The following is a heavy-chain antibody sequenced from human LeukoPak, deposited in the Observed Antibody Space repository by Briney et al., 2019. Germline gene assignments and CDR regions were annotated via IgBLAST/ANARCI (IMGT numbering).Heavy chain of an antibody. V-gene: IGHV4-34*01. CDR1: GGSFSGYY. CDR3: ARRRVDGKPNDY. J-gene: IGHJ4*02. D-gene: IGHD6-19*01. CDR2: INHSGSN. Sequence: SETLSLTCAVYGGSFSGYYWSWIRQPPGKGLEWIGEINHSGSNNYNTSLKSRVTISVDASKNQCSLKLGSVTAADTAVYYCARRRVDGKPNDYWGQGTLVTVSS.